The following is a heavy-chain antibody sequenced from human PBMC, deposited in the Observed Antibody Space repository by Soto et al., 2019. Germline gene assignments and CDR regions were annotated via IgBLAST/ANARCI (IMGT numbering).Heavy chain of an antibody. Sequence: SDTLSLTCAVSGGSISSFFYSWSWIRQPPGKGLEWIGYIYHSGSTYYNPSLKSRVTISVDRSKNQFSLKLSSVTAADTAVYYCARVPLYWGQGTLVTVSS. J-gene: IGHJ4*02. CDR1: GGSISSFFYS. V-gene: IGHV4-30-2*01. CDR2: IYHSGST. CDR3: ARVPLY.